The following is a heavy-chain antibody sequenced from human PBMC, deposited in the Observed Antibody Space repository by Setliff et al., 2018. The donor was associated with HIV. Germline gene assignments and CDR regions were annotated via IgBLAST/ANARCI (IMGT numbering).Heavy chain of an antibody. J-gene: IGHJ4*02. Sequence: SETLSLTCTVSGDSISSYYWSWIRQPPGKGLEWIGYIYTSGITDYNPSLKSRVTISGDTSKNQFSLKLSSVTAADTAVYYCARTRAPYFFDFWGQGAQVTVSS. D-gene: IGHD1-26*01. CDR1: GDSISSYY. V-gene: IGHV4-4*08. CDR3: ARTRAPYFFDF. CDR2: IYTSGIT.